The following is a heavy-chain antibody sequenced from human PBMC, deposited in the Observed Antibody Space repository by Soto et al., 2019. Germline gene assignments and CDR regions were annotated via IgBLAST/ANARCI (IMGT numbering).Heavy chain of an antibody. Sequence: KPSEPLSLTCAIHGDSVASKSAGWSWVMQSPSRGLEWRGRTYYRSKWYYEYAVSVRGRITINPDTSKNQYSLQLNSVTPEDTTVYFCARGEQYSGRIFDYWGQGTLVTVSS. CDR1: GDSVASKSAG. J-gene: IGHJ4*01. D-gene: IGHD1-26*01. CDR3: ARGEQYSGRIFDY. V-gene: IGHV6-1*01. CDR2: TYYRSKWYY.